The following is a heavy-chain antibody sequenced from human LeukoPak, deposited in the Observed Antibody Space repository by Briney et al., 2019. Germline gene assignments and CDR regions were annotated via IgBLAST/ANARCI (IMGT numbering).Heavy chain of an antibody. CDR3: ARDRNTATVLGY. J-gene: IGHJ4*02. D-gene: IGHD5-18*01. V-gene: IGHV1-18*01. CDR2: ISAYYGTT. CDR1: GNSFISFA. Sequence: SGNSFISFAISWVRQAPGQGLEWMGWISAYYGTTNYAQKFKGRVTMTTDTSTSTVYMELRSLRSDDTAVYYCARDRNTATVLGYWGQGTLVTVSS.